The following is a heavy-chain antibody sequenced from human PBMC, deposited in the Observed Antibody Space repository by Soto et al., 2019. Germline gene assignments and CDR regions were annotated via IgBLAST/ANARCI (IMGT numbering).Heavy chain of an antibody. V-gene: IGHV4-39*01. J-gene: IGHJ5*02. CDR1: GGSINSSSYS. CDR3: ARHYSSGSRNWFDP. D-gene: IGHD6-19*01. Sequence: LSLTCSVSGGSINSSSYSWGWVRQPPGKGLEWIGSIYYSGSTYYNPSLRSRVTISVDTSKNQFSLKLSSVTAADTAVFYCARHYSSGSRNWFDPWGQGTLVTVSS. CDR2: IYYSGST.